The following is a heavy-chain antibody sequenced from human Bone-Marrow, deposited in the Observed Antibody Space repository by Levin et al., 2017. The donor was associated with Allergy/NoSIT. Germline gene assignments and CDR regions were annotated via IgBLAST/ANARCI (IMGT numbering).Heavy chain of an antibody. CDR1: GFSFDDYA. D-gene: IGHD6-19*01. Sequence: LSLTCAASGFSFDDYAMHWVRHAPGRGLEWVSLISWDGSRTSYADSMKGRFTISRDNSRNYVYLQMNSLRPEDTALYYCTKDSSGGDSGWYRGYFDSWGQGTQVTVSS. V-gene: IGHV3-43D*04. CDR2: ISWDGSRT. CDR3: TKDSSGGDSGWYRGYFDS. J-gene: IGHJ4*02.